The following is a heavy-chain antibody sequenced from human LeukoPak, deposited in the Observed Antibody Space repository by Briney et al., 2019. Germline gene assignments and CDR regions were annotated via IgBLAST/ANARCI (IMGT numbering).Heavy chain of an antibody. CDR3: TREQDREASATVVGDY. CDR2: ISGSGGRT. D-gene: IGHD4-23*01. CDR1: GFTFSSYA. V-gene: IGHV3-23*01. Sequence: GSLRLSCAASGFTFSSYAMSWVRQAPGKGLEWVSSISGSGGRTYYADSVKGRFTISRDNSKNTLSLQMNSLRAEDTAVYYCTREQDREASATVVGDYWGQGTLVTVSS. J-gene: IGHJ4*02.